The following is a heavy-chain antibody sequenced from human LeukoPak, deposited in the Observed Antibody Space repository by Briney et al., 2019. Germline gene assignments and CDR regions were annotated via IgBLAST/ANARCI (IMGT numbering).Heavy chain of an antibody. D-gene: IGHD2-15*01. CDR1: GYTFTSYD. Sequence: ASVKVSCKASGYTFTSYDINWVRQATGQGLEWMGWMNPNSGNTGYAQKFQGRVTMTRNTSISTANMELSSLRSEDTAVYYCARGSVVVVAATYYYYGMDVWGQGTTVTVSS. V-gene: IGHV1-8*01. CDR2: MNPNSGNT. CDR3: ARGSVVVVAATYYYYGMDV. J-gene: IGHJ6*02.